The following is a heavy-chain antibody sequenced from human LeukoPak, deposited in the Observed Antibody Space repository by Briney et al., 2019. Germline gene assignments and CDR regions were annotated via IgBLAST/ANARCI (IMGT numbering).Heavy chain of an antibody. CDR1: GFNFNNYD. Sequence: GGSLRLSCVASGFNFNNYDFHWVRQAPGKGLEWVAFIRYDGSNKYYADSVKGRFTISRDNSKNTLYLQMNSLRAEDTAVYYCAKDLGDSGTKRGMVDYWGQGTLVTVSS. CDR3: AKDLGDSGTKRGMVDY. V-gene: IGHV3-30*02. CDR2: IRYDGSNK. D-gene: IGHD1-26*01. J-gene: IGHJ4*02.